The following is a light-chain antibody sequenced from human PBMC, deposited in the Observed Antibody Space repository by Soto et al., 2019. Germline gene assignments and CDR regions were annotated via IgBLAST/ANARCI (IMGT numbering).Light chain of an antibody. J-gene: IGLJ2*01. Sequence: QSALTQPPSASGSPGQSVTISCSGTSSDIGAYNYVSWYQQHPGKAPKLLISEVTKRHSCVPDRFSGSKSGNTASLTVSGLQGDDEADYDCSSYGGNNNYVICGGGTKRTVL. CDR1: SSDIGAYNY. CDR2: EVT. CDR3: SSYGGNNNYVI. V-gene: IGLV2-8*01.